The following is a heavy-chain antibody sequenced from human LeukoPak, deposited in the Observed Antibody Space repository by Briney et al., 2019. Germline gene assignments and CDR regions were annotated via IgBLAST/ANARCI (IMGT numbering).Heavy chain of an antibody. Sequence: GGSLRLSCAASGFTFSSYGMHWVRQAPGKGLEWVAFIRYDGSNKYYADSVKGRFTISRDNSKNTLYLQMNSLRAEDTAVCYCASAMVRGDAGPRFDYWGQGTLVTVSS. V-gene: IGHV3-30*02. D-gene: IGHD3-10*01. CDR2: IRYDGSNK. CDR3: ASAMVRGDAGPRFDY. CDR1: GFTFSSYG. J-gene: IGHJ4*02.